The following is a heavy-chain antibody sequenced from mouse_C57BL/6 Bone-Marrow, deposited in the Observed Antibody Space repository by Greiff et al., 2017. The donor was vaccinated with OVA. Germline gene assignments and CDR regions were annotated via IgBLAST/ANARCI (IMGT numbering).Heavy chain of an antibody. CDR1: GYTFTGYW. CDR2: IDPNSGGT. J-gene: IGHJ1*03. D-gene: IGHD1-1*01. CDR3: ARSLRYPYWYFDV. V-gene: IGHV1-72*01. Sequence: VQGVESGAELMKPGASVKLSCKATGYTFTGYWIEWVKQRPGRGLEWIGRIDPNSGGTKYNEKFKSKATLTVDKPSSTAYMQLSSLTSEDSAVYYCARSLRYPYWYFDVWGTGTTVTVSS.